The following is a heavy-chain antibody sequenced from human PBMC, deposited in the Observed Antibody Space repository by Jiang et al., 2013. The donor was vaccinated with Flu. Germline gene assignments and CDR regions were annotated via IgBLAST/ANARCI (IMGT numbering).Heavy chain of an antibody. CDR1: LLPQQWLL. J-gene: IGHJ3*02. CDR2: IFHTGKT. V-gene: IGHV4-38-2*02. Sequence: GLVEAFGDPVPHLHCLSLLPQQWLLLGLDPAAPGKGLEWIGSIFHTGKTYYSPSLKSRVTISVDTSKNQFSLNLKSVTAADTALYFCAKYNFWAGNPESDAFDIWGQGTMVTVSS. D-gene: IGHD3/OR15-3a*01. CDR3: AKYNFWAGNPESDAFDI.